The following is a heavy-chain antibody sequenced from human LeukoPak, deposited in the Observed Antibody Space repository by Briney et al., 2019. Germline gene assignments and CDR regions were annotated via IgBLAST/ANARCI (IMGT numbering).Heavy chain of an antibody. J-gene: IGHJ4*02. D-gene: IGHD5-24*01. CDR1: GFTFSSYW. Sequence: GGSLRLSCAASGFTFSSYWMHWVRQAPGKGLVWVSRINSDGSSTSYADSVKGRFTISRDNAKNMLYLQMNSLRAEDTAVYYCAREDVDGYLPDVYWGQGTLVTVSS. CDR3: AREDVDGYLPDVY. CDR2: INSDGSST. V-gene: IGHV3-74*01.